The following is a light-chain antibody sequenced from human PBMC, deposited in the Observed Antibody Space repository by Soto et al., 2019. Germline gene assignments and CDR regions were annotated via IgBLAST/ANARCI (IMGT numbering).Light chain of an antibody. V-gene: IGKV1-5*01. CDR1: HTIITL. CDR3: QEYNSFSYT. CDR2: DTS. Sequence: DIQMTQSPSTLSASVGDRVTITCRASHTIITLLAWYQQKPGKAPKVLIYDTSNLEDGVPSRFSGSGSGTEFSLTISSLQPDDFATYYCQEYNSFSYTFGQGTRLEI. J-gene: IGKJ2*01.